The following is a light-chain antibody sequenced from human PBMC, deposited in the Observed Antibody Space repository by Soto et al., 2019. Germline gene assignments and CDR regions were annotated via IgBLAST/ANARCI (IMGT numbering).Light chain of an antibody. J-gene: IGLJ1*01. CDR2: EVV. V-gene: IGLV2-8*01. CDR1: KNDIGVYDF. CDR3: TSYAGSNTYV. Sequence: QSALTQPPSASGSPGQSVTISCTGTKNDIGVYDFVSWYQHHPGKAPRLIIYEVVQRPSGVPDRFSGSKSGNTASPTVSGLQAADEAAYFCTSYAGSNTYVSGSGTKVTVL.